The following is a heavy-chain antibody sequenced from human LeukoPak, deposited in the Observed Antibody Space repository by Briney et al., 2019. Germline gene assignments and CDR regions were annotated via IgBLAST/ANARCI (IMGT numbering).Heavy chain of an antibody. CDR1: GFTFSSYS. J-gene: IGHJ5*02. V-gene: IGHV3-21*01. CDR2: ISSSSSYL. Sequence: GGSLRLSCAASGFTFSSYSMNWVRQAPGKGLEWVSSISSSSSYLYYADSVKGRFTISRDNAKNSLYLQMNSLRAEDTAVYYCARDVGGWFDPWGQGTLVTVSS. D-gene: IGHD1-26*01. CDR3: ARDVGGWFDP.